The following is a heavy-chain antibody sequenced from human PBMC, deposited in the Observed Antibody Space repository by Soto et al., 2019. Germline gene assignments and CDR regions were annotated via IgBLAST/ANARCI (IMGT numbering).Heavy chain of an antibody. V-gene: IGHV1-18*01. D-gene: IGHD2-15*01. CDR2: IVPNNGNT. J-gene: IGHJ4*02. Sequence: QVQVVQSGSEVKKPGASVKVSCKASGYTFTDYGIHLVRQAPGQGFEWMGWIVPNNGNTNYAQKVQGRVTMTTDTSTSTAYMELRSLTSDDTAVYYCARSRRDCRTTQCYSDFDCWGQGTLVTVSS. CDR3: ARSRRDCRTTQCYSDFDC. CDR1: GYTFTDYG.